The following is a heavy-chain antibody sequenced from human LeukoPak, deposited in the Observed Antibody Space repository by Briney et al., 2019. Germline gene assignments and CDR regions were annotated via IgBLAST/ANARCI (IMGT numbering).Heavy chain of an antibody. CDR1: GFPFSTLG. V-gene: IGHV3-64D*06. CDR3: VSPVFINF. Sequence: PGGSLRLSCPAPGFPFSTLGMHWVRQAPGKGLEHVSTIGSDGDGTYYADSVKDRFIISRDNSKNAVYLQMSSLRPEDTAVYYCVSPVFINFWGQGTLVTVSS. J-gene: IGHJ4*01. D-gene: IGHD1-14*01. CDR2: IGSDGDGT.